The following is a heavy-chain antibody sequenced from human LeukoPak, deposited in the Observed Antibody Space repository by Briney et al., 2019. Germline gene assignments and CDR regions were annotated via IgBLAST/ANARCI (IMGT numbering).Heavy chain of an antibody. CDR2: ISSSSSYI. CDR1: GFTFSSYS. D-gene: IGHD1-26*01. Sequence: PGGSLRLSCAASGFTFSSYSMNWVRQAPGKGLEWVSSISSSSSYIYYAGSVKGRFTISRDNAKNSLYLQMNSLRAEDTAVYYCARAMRRELLVGGFDYWGQGTLVTVSS. CDR3: ARAMRRELLVGGFDY. J-gene: IGHJ4*02. V-gene: IGHV3-21*01.